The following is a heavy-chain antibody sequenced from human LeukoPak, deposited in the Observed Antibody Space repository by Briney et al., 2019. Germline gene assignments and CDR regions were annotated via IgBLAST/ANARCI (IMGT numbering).Heavy chain of an antibody. CDR3: AGSGYSYGYVDWYFDL. CDR1: GGSFSGYY. Sequence: SETLSLTCAVYGGSFSGYYWSWIRQPPGKGLEWIGEINHSGSTNYNPSPKSRVTISVDTSKNQFSLKLSSVTAADTAVYYCAGSGYSYGYVDWYFDLWGRGTLVTASS. CDR2: INHSGST. V-gene: IGHV4-34*01. J-gene: IGHJ2*01. D-gene: IGHD5-18*01.